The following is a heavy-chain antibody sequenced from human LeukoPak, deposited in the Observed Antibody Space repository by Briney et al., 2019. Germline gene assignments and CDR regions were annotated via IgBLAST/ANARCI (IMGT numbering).Heavy chain of an antibody. D-gene: IGHD3-22*01. CDR2: INPNSGGT. V-gene: IGHV1-2*02. Sequence: ASVKVSCKASGYTFTGYYMHWVRQAPGQGLEWVGWINPNSGGTNYAQKFQGRVTMTRDTSISTAYMELSRLRSDDTAVYYCARGYYDSSGYYLAYYYYYYMDVWGKGTTVTVSS. J-gene: IGHJ6*03. CDR3: ARGYYDSSGYYLAYYYYYYMDV. CDR1: GYTFTGYY.